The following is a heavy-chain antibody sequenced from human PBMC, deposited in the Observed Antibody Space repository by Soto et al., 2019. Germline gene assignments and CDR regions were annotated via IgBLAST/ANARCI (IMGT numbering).Heavy chain of an antibody. Sequence: GASVKVSCKASGYTFTGYYMHWVRQAPGQGLEWMGWINPNSGGTNYAQKFQGWVTMTRDTSISTAYMELSRLRSDDTAVYYCARDVLEDLGIDYYYGMDVWGRETTFTVSS. CDR2: INPNSGGT. J-gene: IGHJ6*02. CDR3: ARDVLEDLGIDYYYGMDV. CDR1: GYTFTGYY. D-gene: IGHD2-15*01. V-gene: IGHV1-2*04.